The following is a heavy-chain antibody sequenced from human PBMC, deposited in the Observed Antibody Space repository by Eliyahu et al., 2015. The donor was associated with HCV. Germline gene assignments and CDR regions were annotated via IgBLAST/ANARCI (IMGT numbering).Heavy chain of an antibody. CDR1: GXTFANYY. CDR3: ARSSGYYVDVEFDV. CDR2: INPSSGAT. J-gene: IGHJ3*01. V-gene: IGHV1-2*06. D-gene: IGHD6-19*01. Sequence: QAQLVQSGAEVKKPGAXVKVSCXASGXTFANYYVHXVRQAPGQGLEWMGRINPSSGATXFAQKFEGRVSMTRDTPTSTAYMELSRLRSDDTAVYYCARSSGYYVDVEFDVWGQGTMVTVSS.